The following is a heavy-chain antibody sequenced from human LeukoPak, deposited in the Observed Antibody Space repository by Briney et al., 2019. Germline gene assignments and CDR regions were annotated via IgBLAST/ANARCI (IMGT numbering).Heavy chain of an antibody. CDR2: INHSGST. V-gene: IGHV4-34*01. CDR3: AREPRVYCSSTSCLGPYFDY. J-gene: IGHJ4*02. D-gene: IGHD2-2*01. CDR1: GGSFSGYY. Sequence: SETLSPTCAVYGGSFSGYYWSWIRQPPGKGLEWIGEINHSGSTNYNPSLKSRVTISVDTSKNQFSLKLSSVTAADTAVYYCAREPRVYCSSTSCLGPYFDYWGQGTLVTVSS.